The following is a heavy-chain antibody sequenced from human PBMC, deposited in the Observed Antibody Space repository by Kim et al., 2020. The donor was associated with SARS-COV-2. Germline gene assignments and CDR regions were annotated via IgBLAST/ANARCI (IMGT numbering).Heavy chain of an antibody. D-gene: IGHD2-21*01. CDR2: IYYSGNT. CDR3: ATVGHLVFLPTFANYY. J-gene: IGHJ6*01. V-gene: IGHV4-39*01. Sequence: SETLSLTCTVSGGPISGSNYYWGWIRQPPGKGLEWIGSIYYSGNTYYNPSLKSRLTISVDPSKNQFSLKLNSVTTADTAVYYCATVGHLVFLPTFANYY. CDR1: GGPISGSNYY.